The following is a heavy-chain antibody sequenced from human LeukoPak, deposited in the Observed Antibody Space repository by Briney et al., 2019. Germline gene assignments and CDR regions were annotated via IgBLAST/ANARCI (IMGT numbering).Heavy chain of an antibody. CDR2: ISSSSSYI. V-gene: IGHV3-21*01. CDR3: ARALNSLDY. J-gene: IGHJ4*02. Sequence: AGGSLRLSCAASGFTFSSYSMNWVRQAPGKGLEWVSSISSSSSYICYADSVKGRFTISRDNAKNSLYLQMNSLSAEDTAVYYCARALNSLDYWGQGTLVTVSS. CDR1: GFTFSSYS.